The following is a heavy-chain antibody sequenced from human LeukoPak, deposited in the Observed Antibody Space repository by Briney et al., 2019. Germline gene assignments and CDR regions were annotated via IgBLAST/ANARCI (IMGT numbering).Heavy chain of an antibody. V-gene: IGHV3-48*03. CDR2: ISNSGDIR. CDR1: GFSFSDYE. J-gene: IGHJ4*02. CDR3: AGGPQYSGSYGD. D-gene: IGHD1-26*01. Sequence: GGSLRLSCVVSGFSFSDYEMAWVRQAPGMGLEWISYISNSGDIRRYADAVKGRFAISRDNAKNSVSLQMNSLRADDTGLYFCAGGPQYSGSYGDWGQGTLVTVSS.